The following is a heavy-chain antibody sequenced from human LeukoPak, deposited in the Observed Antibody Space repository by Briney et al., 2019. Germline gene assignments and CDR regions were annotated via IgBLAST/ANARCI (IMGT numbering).Heavy chain of an antibody. D-gene: IGHD3-22*01. CDR3: ARDQRSSYYDSSGYVDY. CDR2: INPSGGST. Sequence: GSSVKVSCKASGYTFTSYYMHWVRQAPGQGLEWMGIINPSGGSTSYAQKFQGRVTMTRDTSTSTVYMELSSLRSEDTAVYYCARDQRSSYYDSSGYVDYWGQGTLVTVSS. V-gene: IGHV1-46*01. CDR1: GYTFTSYY. J-gene: IGHJ4*02.